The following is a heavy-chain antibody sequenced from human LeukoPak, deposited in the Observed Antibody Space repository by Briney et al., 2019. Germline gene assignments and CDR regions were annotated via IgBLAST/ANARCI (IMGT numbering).Heavy chain of an antibody. D-gene: IGHD1-26*01. CDR1: GGSISSGDYY. CDR2: IYYSGST. J-gene: IGHJ4*02. Sequence: SQTLSLTCTVSGGSISSGDYYWSWIRQPPGKGLEWIGYIYYSGSTYYNPSLKSRVTISVDTSKNQFSLKLSSVTAADTAVYYCARDRGGSYYVLGYWGQGTLVTVSS. CDR3: ARDRGGSYYVLGY. V-gene: IGHV4-30-4*08.